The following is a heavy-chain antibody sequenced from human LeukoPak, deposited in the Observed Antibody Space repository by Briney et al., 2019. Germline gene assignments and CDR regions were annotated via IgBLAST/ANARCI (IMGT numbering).Heavy chain of an antibody. CDR2: INAGNGNT. Sequence: GASVKVSCKASGYTFTSYSLNWLRQAPGQRLEWMGWINAGNGNTKYSQKFQGRVTITRDTSATTAYMELSSLRSEDTAVYYCARDSGSVTQDYWGQGTLVTVSS. V-gene: IGHV1-3*01. D-gene: IGHD4-17*01. J-gene: IGHJ4*02. CDR1: GYTFTSYS. CDR3: ARDSGSVTQDY.